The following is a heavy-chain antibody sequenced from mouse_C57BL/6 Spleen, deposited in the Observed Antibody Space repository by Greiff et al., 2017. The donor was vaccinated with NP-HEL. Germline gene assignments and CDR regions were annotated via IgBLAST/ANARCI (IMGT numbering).Heavy chain of an antibody. CDR1: GFTFSDAW. J-gene: IGHJ4*01. Sequence: EVQVVESGGGLVQPGGSMKLSCAASGFTFSDAWMDWVRQSPEKGLEWVAEIRNKANNHATYYAESVKGRFTISRDDSKSSVYLQMNSVRAEDTGIYYCTRSGRVFYYAMDYWGQGTSVTVSS. D-gene: IGHD1-1*01. CDR3: TRSGRVFYYAMDY. V-gene: IGHV6-6*01. CDR2: IRNKANNHAT.